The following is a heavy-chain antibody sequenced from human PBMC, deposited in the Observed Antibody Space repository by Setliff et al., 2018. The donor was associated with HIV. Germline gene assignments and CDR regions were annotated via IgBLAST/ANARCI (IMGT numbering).Heavy chain of an antibody. J-gene: IGHJ6*02. CDR3: AREIGDYYDSSGYYPPTDYYYGMDV. CDR1: GYTFTSYD. D-gene: IGHD3-22*01. V-gene: IGHV1-18*01. Sequence: GASVKVSCKASGYTFTSYDISWGRQAPGQGLEWMGWISAYNGNTNYAQKLQGRVKRTTDTSTSTAYMELRSLRSDDTAVYYCAREIGDYYDSSGYYPPTDYYYGMDVCGQGTTVTVSS. CDR2: ISAYNGNT.